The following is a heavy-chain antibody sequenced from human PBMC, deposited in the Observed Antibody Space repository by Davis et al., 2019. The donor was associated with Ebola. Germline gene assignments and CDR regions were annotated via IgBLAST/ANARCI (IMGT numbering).Heavy chain of an antibody. CDR1: GYTFTGYY. D-gene: IGHD2-15*01. CDR2: INPNSGGT. V-gene: IGHV1-2*04. Sequence: ASLKVSCKASGYTFTGYYMHWVRQAPGQGLEWMGWINPNSGGTNYAQKFQGWVTMTRDTSISTAYMELSRLRSDDTAVYYCARDSPRYCSGSSCYYYLGMDVWGQGTTVTVSS. J-gene: IGHJ6*02. CDR3: ARDSPRYCSGSSCYYYLGMDV.